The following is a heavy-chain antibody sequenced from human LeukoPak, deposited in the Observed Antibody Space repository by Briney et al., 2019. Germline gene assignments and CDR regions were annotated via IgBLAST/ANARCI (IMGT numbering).Heavy chain of an antibody. D-gene: IGHD3-9*01. CDR2: IIPIFGTA. CDR3: ARVVLTGYYRAPYYGMDV. CDR1: GGTFSSYA. V-gene: IGHV1-69*13. Sequence: SVKVSCKASGGTFSSYAISWVRQAPGQGIEWMGGIIPIFGTANYAQKFQGRVTITADESTSTAYMELSSLRSEDTAVYYCARVVLTGYYRAPYYGMDVWGQGTTVTVSS. J-gene: IGHJ6*02.